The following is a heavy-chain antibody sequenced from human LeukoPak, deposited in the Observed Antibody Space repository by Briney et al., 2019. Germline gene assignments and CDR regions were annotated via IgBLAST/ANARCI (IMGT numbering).Heavy chain of an antibody. V-gene: IGHV1-3*01. Sequence: ASVKVSCKASGYTFTSYAMHWVRQAPGQRLEWMGWINAGNGNTKYSQKFQGRVTITRDTSASTAYMELSSRRSEETAVYYCARAGGSITMVRGVRYYFDYWGQGTLVNVSS. CDR1: GYTFTSYA. CDR2: INAGNGNT. CDR3: ARAGGSITMVRGVRYYFDY. D-gene: IGHD3-10*01. J-gene: IGHJ4*02.